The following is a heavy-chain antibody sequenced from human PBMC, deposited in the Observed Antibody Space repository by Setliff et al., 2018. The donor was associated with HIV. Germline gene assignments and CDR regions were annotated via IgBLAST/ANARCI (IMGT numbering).Heavy chain of an antibody. CDR1: GGSISSGSYY. J-gene: IGHJ5*02. D-gene: IGHD3-22*01. CDR3: ARENGWLFGWFDP. CDR2: IYYSGGT. Sequence: PSETLSLTCTVSGGSISSGSYYWNWIRQPPGKALEWVGYIYYSGGTSYSGTTYYNPSVASRITISGDTSKNQFSLKLTSVTAADTAIYYCARENGWLFGWFDPWGQGTPVTVSS. V-gene: IGHV4-30-4*08.